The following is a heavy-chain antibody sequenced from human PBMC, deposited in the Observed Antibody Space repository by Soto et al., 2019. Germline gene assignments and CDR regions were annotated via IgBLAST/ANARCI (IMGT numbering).Heavy chain of an antibody. V-gene: IGHV3-30-3*01. Sequence: QVQLVESGGGVVQPGRSLRLSCAASGFTFSSYAMHWVRQAPGKGLEWVAVISYDGSNKYYADSVKGRFTISGDNSKNTLYLQMNSLRAEDTAVYYCARAPPTLYSSSWYLYWGQGTLVTVSS. J-gene: IGHJ4*02. CDR1: GFTFSSYA. D-gene: IGHD6-13*01. CDR2: ISYDGSNK. CDR3: ARAPPTLYSSSWYLY.